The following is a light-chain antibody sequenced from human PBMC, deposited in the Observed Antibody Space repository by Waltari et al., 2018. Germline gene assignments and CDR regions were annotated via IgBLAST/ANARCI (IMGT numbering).Light chain of an antibody. CDR2: GAS. CDR1: QSIGSA. J-gene: IGKJ4*01. Sequence: EIELTQSPATLSVSPGERATLSCRASQSIGSALAWYQQKPGQGPRLLSYGASTMATGIPARFSGSGSGTDFTLTISGLQSEDFADYYCQQYDVWPLTFGGGTKVHIK. V-gene: IGKV3D-15*01. CDR3: QQYDVWPLT.